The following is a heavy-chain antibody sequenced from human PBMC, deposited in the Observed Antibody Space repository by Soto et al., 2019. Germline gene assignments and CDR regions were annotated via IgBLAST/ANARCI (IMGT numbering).Heavy chain of an antibody. CDR2: IYYSGST. Sequence: SETLSLTCTVSGGSISSGGYYWSWIRQHPGKGLEWIGYIYYSGSTYYNPSLKSRVTISVDTSKNQFSLKLSSVTAADTAVYYCARVDTLPGSRGRDVWGQGTTVTVSS. V-gene: IGHV4-31*03. J-gene: IGHJ6*02. CDR3: ARVDTLPGSRGRDV. CDR1: GGSISSGGYY. D-gene: IGHD3-10*01.